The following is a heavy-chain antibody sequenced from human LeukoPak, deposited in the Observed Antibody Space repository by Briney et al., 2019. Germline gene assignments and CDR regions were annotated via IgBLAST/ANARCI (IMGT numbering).Heavy chain of an antibody. V-gene: IGHV1-69*13. CDR1: GGTFSSYA. Sequence: SVKVSCKASGGTFSSYAISWVRQAPGQGLEWMGGIIPIFGTANYAQKFQGRVTITADESTSTAYMELSSLRSEDTAVYYCARGGTYYDFWSGLSPVWPQYYYYYYGMDVWGQGTTVTVSS. D-gene: IGHD3-3*01. CDR2: IIPIFGTA. CDR3: ARGGTYYDFWSGLSPVWPQYYYYYYGMDV. J-gene: IGHJ6*02.